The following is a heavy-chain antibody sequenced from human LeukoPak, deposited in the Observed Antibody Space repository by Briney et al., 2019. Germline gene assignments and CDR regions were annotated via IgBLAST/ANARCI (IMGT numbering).Heavy chain of an antibody. CDR1: GFTFSSYA. J-gene: IGHJ4*02. CDR2: ISGSGGST. CDR3: AKLSGGTVRNRSFDY. Sequence: PGGSLRLSCAASGFTFSSYAMSWVRQAPGKGLEWVSGISGSGGSTYYADSVKGRFTISRDNSKNTLYLQMNSLRAEDTAVYYCAKLSGGTVRNRSFDYWGQGTLVPVSS. D-gene: IGHD1-14*01. V-gene: IGHV3-23*01.